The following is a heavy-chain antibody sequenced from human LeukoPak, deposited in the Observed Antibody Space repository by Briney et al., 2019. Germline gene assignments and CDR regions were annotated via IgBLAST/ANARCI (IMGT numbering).Heavy chain of an antibody. CDR3: ARGRYYYDSSGYYYFDY. Sequence: PSETLSLTCAVYGGSFSGYYWSWIRQPPGKGLEWIGETNHSGSTNYNPSLKSRVTISVDTSKNQFSLKLSSVTAADTAVYYCARGRYYYDSSGYYYFDYWGQGTLVTVSS. V-gene: IGHV4-34*01. D-gene: IGHD3-22*01. CDR1: GGSFSGYY. J-gene: IGHJ4*02. CDR2: TNHSGST.